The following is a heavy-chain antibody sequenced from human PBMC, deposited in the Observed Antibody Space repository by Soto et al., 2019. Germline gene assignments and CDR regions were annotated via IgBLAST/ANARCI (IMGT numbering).Heavy chain of an antibody. CDR2: IYYSGST. CDR3: ARFNIVVVSAAKWNFDY. J-gene: IGHJ4*02. V-gene: IGHV4-30-4*01. CDR1: GGSISSGDYY. D-gene: IGHD2-2*01. Sequence: QVQLQESGPGLVKPSQTLSLTCTVSGGSISSGDYYWSWIRQPPGKGLEWIGYIYYSGSTYYNPSLKSRVTISVDTSKNQFSLKLSSVTAADTAVYYCARFNIVVVSAAKWNFDYWGQGTLVTVSS.